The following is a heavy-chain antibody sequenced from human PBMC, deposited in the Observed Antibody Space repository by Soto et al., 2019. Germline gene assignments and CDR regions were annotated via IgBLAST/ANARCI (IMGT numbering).Heavy chain of an antibody. Sequence: SETLSLTCTVSGGSISSGGYYWSWIRQHPGKGLEWIGDIYHSGSTNYNPSLKSRVTISVDTSKNQFSLKLSSVTAADTAVYYCARGQGGGSSSDWFDPWGQGTLVTVSS. J-gene: IGHJ5*02. V-gene: IGHV4-31*03. CDR2: IYHSGST. D-gene: IGHD6-6*01. CDR1: GGSISSGGYY. CDR3: ARGQGGGSSSDWFDP.